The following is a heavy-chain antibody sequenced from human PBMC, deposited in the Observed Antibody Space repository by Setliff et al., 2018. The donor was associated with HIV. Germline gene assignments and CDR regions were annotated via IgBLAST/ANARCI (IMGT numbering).Heavy chain of an antibody. J-gene: IGHJ6*03. V-gene: IGHV1-8*02. D-gene: IGHD6-19*01. Sequence: ASVKVSCKASGYTFTSSDINWVRQAPGQGLEWMGWMNPNSGNTGYAQKFQGRVTLTRHTSISTAYMELNSLRSEDTAVYYCARGAWYTSGWYSSRSMDVWGKGTTVTVSS. CDR3: ARGAWYTSGWYSSRSMDV. CDR1: GYTFTSSD. CDR2: MNPNSGNT.